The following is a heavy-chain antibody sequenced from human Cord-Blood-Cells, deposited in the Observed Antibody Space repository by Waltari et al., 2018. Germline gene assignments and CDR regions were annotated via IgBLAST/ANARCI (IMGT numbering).Heavy chain of an antibody. D-gene: IGHD1-26*01. CDR3: ARLGLGGDAFDI. CDR2: ISSSSSYI. CDR1: GFRFSSSH. Sequence: EVQLVESGGGLVKPGGSLGLSWAASGFRFSSSHMTWVRQAPGKGLEWVSSISSSSSYIYYADSVKGRFTISRDNAKNSLYLQMNSLRAEDTAVYYCARLGLGGDAFDIWGQGTMVTVSS. J-gene: IGHJ3*02. V-gene: IGHV3-21*01.